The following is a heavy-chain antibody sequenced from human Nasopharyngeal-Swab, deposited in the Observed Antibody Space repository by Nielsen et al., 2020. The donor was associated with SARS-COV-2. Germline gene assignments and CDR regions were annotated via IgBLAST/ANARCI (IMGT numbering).Heavy chain of an antibody. CDR1: GFTFSSYG. CDR2: ISYDGSHK. Sequence: GESLKISCAASGFTFSSYGMHWVRQAPGKGLEWVALISYDGSHKYYADSVRGRFTVSRDNSKNTLYLQMNSLRGEDTAIYYCVKDLAYDEVSWGQGTLVTVSS. D-gene: IGHD5-12*01. J-gene: IGHJ5*02. CDR3: VKDLAYDEVS. V-gene: IGHV3-30*18.